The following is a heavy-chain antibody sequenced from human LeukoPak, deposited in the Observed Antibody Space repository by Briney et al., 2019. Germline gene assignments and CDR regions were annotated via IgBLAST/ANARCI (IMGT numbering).Heavy chain of an antibody. V-gene: IGHV3-23*01. CDR2: ISNDGGGI. CDR3: AKGSSGYFADL. CDR1: GFTFNNHG. J-gene: IGHJ5*02. D-gene: IGHD3-22*01. Sequence: GGSLRLSCAASGFTFNNHGLIWVRQAPGKGLEWVAAISNDGGGIMYAAFVEGRFTISRDNSKKTLFLQMNSLRAEDTALYYCAKGSSGYFADLWGQGTLVTVSS.